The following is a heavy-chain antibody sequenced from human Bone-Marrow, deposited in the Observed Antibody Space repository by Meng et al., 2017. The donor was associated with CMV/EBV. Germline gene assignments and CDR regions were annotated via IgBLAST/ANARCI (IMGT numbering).Heavy chain of an antibody. CDR3: ARYCSSTSCQSLFDL. V-gene: IGHV3-74*01. Sequence: GESLKISCAASGFTFSRYWMNWVRQAPGKGLVWVSRINSDGSSTSYADSVKGRFTISRDNAKNTLYLQMNSLRAEDTAVYYCARYCSSTSCQSLFDLWGRGTLVTVSS. J-gene: IGHJ2*01. CDR1: GFTFSRYW. D-gene: IGHD2-2*01. CDR2: INSDGSST.